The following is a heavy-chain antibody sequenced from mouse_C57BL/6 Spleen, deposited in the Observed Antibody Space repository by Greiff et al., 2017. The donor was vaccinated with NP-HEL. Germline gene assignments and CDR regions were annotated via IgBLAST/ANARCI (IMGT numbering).Heavy chain of an antibody. Sequence: QVHVKQSGAELVRPGQSVKVSSTRRADSFPPSFLSFFPPLPLHGLYCIVVINPGSGGTNYNEKFKGKATLTADKSSSTAYMQLSSLTSEDSAVYFCASGSNLGDYWGQGTTLTVSS. D-gene: IGHD2-5*01. V-gene: IGHV1-54*01. J-gene: IGHJ2*01. CDR1: ADSFPPSF. CDR3: ASGSNLGDY. CDR2: INPGSGGT.